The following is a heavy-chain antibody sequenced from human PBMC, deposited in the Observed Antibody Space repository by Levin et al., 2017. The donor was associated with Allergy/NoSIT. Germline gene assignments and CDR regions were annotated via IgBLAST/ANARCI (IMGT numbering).Heavy chain of an antibody. CDR1: GYSFTSYW. V-gene: IGHV5-51*01. J-gene: IGHJ4*02. Sequence: GGSLRLSCKGSGYSFTSYWIGWVRQMPGKGLEWMGIIYPGDSDTRYSPSFQGQVTISADKSISTAYLQWSSLKASDTAMYYCATSIAVAGTVYFDYWGQGTLVTVSS. D-gene: IGHD6-19*01. CDR3: ATSIAVAGTVYFDY. CDR2: IYPGDSDT.